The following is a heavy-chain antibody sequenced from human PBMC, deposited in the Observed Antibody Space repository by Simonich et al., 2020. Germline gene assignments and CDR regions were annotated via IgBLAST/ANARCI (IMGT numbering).Heavy chain of an antibody. CDR2: IKKDGSEK. V-gene: IGHV3-7*01. CDR1: GFTFSSYW. D-gene: IGHD7-27*01. J-gene: IGHJ6*03. CDR3: ARDGLGTAYYYYMDV. Sequence: EVQLVESGGGLVQPGGSLRLSCAASGFTFSSYWMSWVRQAPGKGLEWVANIKKDGSEKYYVDSVKGRITISRDNAKNSRYLQMNSLRAEDTAVYYCARDGLGTAYYYYMDVWGKGTTVTVSS.